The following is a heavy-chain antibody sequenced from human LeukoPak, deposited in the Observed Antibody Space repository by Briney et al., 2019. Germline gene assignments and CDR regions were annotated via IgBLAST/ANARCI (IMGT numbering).Heavy chain of an antibody. V-gene: IGHV3-30*02. J-gene: IGHJ4*02. CDR1: GFTFSSYS. Sequence: GGSLRLSCAASGFTFSSYSMNWVRQAPGKGLEWVAFIRYDGSNKYYADSVKGRFTISRDNSNNTLYLQMNSLRAEDTAVYYCAKGQYLPAFLEWLLSFDYWGQGTLVTVSS. CDR3: AKGQYLPAFLEWLLSFDY. D-gene: IGHD3-3*02. CDR2: IRYDGSNK.